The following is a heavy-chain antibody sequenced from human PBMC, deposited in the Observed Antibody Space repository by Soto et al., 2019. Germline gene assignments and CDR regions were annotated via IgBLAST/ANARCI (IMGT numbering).Heavy chain of an antibody. CDR2: ISYDGSNK. V-gene: IGHV3-30*18. Sequence: PGGSKILSCAASEFTFSSYCMHWVRQAPGKGLEWVAVISYDGSNKYYADSVKGRFAISRDNSKNTLYLQMNSLRAEDTAVYYCAKVRKSLWFGWENYYYYGMDVWGQGTTVTVSS. CDR3: AKVRKSLWFGWENYYYYGMDV. J-gene: IGHJ6*02. CDR1: EFTFSSYC. D-gene: IGHD3-10*01.